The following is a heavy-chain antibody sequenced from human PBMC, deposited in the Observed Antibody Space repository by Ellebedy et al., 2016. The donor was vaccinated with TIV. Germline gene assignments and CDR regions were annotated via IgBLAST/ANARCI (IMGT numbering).Heavy chain of an antibody. D-gene: IGHD1-26*01. CDR1: GFTFSSYA. CDR3: TTDLRWELTDY. CDR2: IKSKTDGGTT. J-gene: IGHJ4*02. V-gene: IGHV3-15*01. Sequence: GESLKISXAASGFTFSSYAMSWVRQAPGKGLEWVGRIKSKTDGGTTDYAAPVKGRFTISRDDSKNTLYLQMNSLKTEDTAVYYCTTDLRWELTDYWGQGTLVTVSS.